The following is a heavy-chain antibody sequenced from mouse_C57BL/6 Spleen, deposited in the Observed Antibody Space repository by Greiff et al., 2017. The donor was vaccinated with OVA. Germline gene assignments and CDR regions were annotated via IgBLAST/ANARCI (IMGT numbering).Heavy chain of an antibody. CDR1: GYTFTSYW. CDR2: IDPSDSET. D-gene: IGHD3-1*01. J-gene: IGHJ1*03. V-gene: IGHV1-52*01. Sequence: QVQLQQPGAELVRPGSSVKLSCKASGYTFTSYWLHWVKQRPIQGLEWIGNIDPSDSETHYNQKFKDKATLTVDKSSSTAYMQLSSLTSEDSAVDYCARTRGMRWYFDVWGTGTTVTVSS. CDR3: ARTRGMRWYFDV.